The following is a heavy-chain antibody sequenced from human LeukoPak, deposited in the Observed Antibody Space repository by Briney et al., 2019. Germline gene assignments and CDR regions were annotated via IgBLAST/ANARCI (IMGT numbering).Heavy chain of an antibody. J-gene: IGHJ3*02. Sequence: ASVNVSCKASGYTFTSNHMHWVRQAPGQGLEWVGVISASGHYTRYAQNFQGRVTMTRDTSTSTVYMELSSLRSEDTALYFCARDGANYTFDIWGQGTMVTVSS. CDR3: ARDGANYTFDI. CDR1: GYTFTSNH. V-gene: IGHV1-46*01. D-gene: IGHD4/OR15-4a*01. CDR2: ISASGHYT.